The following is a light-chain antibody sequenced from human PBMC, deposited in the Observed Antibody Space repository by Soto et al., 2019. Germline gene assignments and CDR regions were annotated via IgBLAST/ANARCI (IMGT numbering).Light chain of an antibody. CDR1: QSVISN. Sequence: EIVMTQSPATLSVSPGERVTFSCRASQSVISNLAWYQHKPGQAPRLLISGASAGATGVPARFSGSGSGTEFTLTINSLQSEDFAVYYCQQYNTWPVTFGGGTKVDIK. CDR3: QQYNTWPVT. CDR2: GAS. V-gene: IGKV3-15*01. J-gene: IGKJ4*01.